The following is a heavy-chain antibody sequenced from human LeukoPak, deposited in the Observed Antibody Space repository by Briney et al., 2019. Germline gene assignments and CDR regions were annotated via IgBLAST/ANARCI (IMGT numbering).Heavy chain of an antibody. CDR3: ARDFVGSGEGGMDV. J-gene: IGHJ6*02. Sequence: ASVKDSCKASGYTFTSYYMHWVRQAPGQERVWLGIINPSGGSTSYAQKFQGRVTMTRDTSTSTVYMELSSLRSEDTAVYYCARDFVGSGEGGMDVWGQGTTVTVSS. CDR2: INPSGGST. D-gene: IGHD2-15*01. CDR1: GYTFTSYY. V-gene: IGHV1-46*01.